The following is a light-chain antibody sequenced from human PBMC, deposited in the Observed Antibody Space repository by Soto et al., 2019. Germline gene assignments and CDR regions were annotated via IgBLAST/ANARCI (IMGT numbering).Light chain of an antibody. CDR3: QQTYSTPFT. V-gene: IGKV1-39*01. CDR2: AAS. CDR1: QSTSSH. J-gene: IGKJ3*01. Sequence: DIQMTQYPSSLSASVGDRVTIACRASQSTSSHLSWYQQKPGKPPKLLIYAASFLQSGVPSRFSGSGSETDFTLTISSLQPEDFATYYCQQTYSTPFTFGPGTKVDIK.